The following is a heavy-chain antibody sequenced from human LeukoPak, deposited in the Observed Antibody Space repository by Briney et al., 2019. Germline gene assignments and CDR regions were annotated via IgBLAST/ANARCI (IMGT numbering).Heavy chain of an antibody. CDR2: ISGSGGKT. V-gene: IGHV3-23*01. J-gene: IGHJ4*02. Sequence: GGSLRLSCEASGFTFRDYAMNWVRQAPGKGLEWVADISGSGGKTYYADSVKGCLTISRDNSKNTLYLQMNSLRAEDTAVYYCARGPNTYYYDSSGYYSYFDYWGQGTLVTVSS. CDR3: ARGPNTYYYDSSGYYSYFDY. D-gene: IGHD3-22*01. CDR1: GFTFRDYA.